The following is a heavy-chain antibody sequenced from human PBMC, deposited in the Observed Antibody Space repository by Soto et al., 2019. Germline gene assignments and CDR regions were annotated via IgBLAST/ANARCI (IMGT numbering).Heavy chain of an antibody. J-gene: IGHJ4*01. CDR3: ARRFCSGGRCPGIGFDF. V-gene: IGHV3-13*01. D-gene: IGHD2-15*01. Sequence: GGSLRLSCAASGFTFSDYDIHWVRQPSGKGLEWVAGIGSDGKTYYSGSVKGRFTISRENVEDSSYLQMNNRRAGDAAVYYCARRFCSGGRCPGIGFDFWGHGNLVTVSS. CDR2: IGSDGKT. CDR1: GFTFSDYD.